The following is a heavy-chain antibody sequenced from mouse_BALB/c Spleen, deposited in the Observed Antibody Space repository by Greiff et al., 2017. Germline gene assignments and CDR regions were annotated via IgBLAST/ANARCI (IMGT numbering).Heavy chain of an antibody. Sequence: EVMLVESGGGLVKPGGSLKLSCAASGFTFSSYTMSWVRQTPEKRLEWVATISSGGSYTYYPDSVKGRFTISRDNAKNTLYLQMSSLKSEDTAMYYCTRDMEVGDAMDYWGQGTSVTVAS. CDR2: ISSGGSYT. J-gene: IGHJ4*01. V-gene: IGHV5-6-4*01. D-gene: IGHD1-1*02. CDR3: TRDMEVGDAMDY. CDR1: GFTFSSYT.